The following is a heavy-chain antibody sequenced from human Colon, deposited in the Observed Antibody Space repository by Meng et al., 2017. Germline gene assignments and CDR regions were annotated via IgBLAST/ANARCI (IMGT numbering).Heavy chain of an antibody. V-gene: IGHV4-34*01. CDR1: GASFSGYY. CDR2: ISHTGDT. Sequence: QVQVQHGGAGLLKHSETRSLTCAISGASFSGYYWTWVRQPPGKGLEWIGEISHTGDTSYNPSLSSRVTISRDTSKNQFSLSLTSVTAADTAVYYCARGPHSAWPLLAYWGQGTLVTVSS. D-gene: IGHD1-26*01. CDR3: ARGPHSAWPLLAY. J-gene: IGHJ4*02.